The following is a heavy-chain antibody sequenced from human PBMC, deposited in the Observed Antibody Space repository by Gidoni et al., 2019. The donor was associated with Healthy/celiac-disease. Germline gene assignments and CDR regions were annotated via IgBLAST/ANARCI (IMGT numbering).Heavy chain of an antibody. CDR1: GFTFSSYS. CDR3: AREASDDYGDSNWFDP. J-gene: IGHJ5*02. V-gene: IGHV3-21*01. CDR2: IRSSSSYI. D-gene: IGHD4-17*01. Sequence: EVQLVESGGGLVKPGGSLRLSCAASGFTFSSYSMNWVRQAPGKGLEWVSSIRSSSSYIYYADSVKGRFTISRDNAKNSLYLQMNSLRAEDTAVYYCAREASDDYGDSNWFDPWGQGTLVTVSS.